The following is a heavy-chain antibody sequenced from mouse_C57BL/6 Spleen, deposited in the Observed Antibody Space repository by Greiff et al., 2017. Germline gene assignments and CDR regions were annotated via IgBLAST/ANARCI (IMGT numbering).Heavy chain of an antibody. CDR2: ISSDSSTI. CDR3: AELAH. Sequence: EVQLVESGGGLVKPGGSLKLSCAASGFTFSDYGMHWVRQAPEKGLEWVAYISSDSSTIYYADTVKGRFTISRDNAKNTLFLQLASLSSEDTAVYYCAELAHWGQGTLVTVSA. J-gene: IGHJ3*01. V-gene: IGHV5-17*01. CDR1: GFTFSDYG.